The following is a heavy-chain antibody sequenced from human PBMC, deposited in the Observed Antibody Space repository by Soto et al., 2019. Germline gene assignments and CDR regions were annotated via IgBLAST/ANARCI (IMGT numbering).Heavy chain of an antibody. CDR1: GFTFDTYW. CDR2: IKQDAKEK. Sequence: GGSLRLSCAASGFTFDTYWMSWVRQAPGKGLEWVANIKQDAKEKYYVDSVKGRFTISRDNAKNSLYLQMDRLTAEDTAVYYCVRDDFYDSSVNDAFDIWGQGTKVTVSS. J-gene: IGHJ3*02. CDR3: VRDDFYDSSVNDAFDI. D-gene: IGHD3-22*01. V-gene: IGHV3-7*04.